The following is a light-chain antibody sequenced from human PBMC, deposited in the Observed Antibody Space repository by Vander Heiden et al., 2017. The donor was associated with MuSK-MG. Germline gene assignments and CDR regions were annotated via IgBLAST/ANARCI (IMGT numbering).Light chain of an antibody. Sequence: SSELTQDPAVSVALGQTVRITCQGDSLRSYYASWYQQKPGQAPVLVIYGKNNRPSGIPDRFSGSSSGNTASLTITGAQAEDEADYYCNSRDSSGNHHVVFGGGTKLTAL. V-gene: IGLV3-19*01. CDR3: NSRDSSGNHHVV. J-gene: IGLJ2*01. CDR2: GKN. CDR1: SLRSYY.